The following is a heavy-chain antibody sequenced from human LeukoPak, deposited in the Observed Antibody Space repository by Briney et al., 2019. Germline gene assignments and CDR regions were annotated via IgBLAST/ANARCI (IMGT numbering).Heavy chain of an antibody. J-gene: IGHJ6*03. CDR3: ARLYQQSKWKYYYYYMDV. V-gene: IGHV4-59*01. CDR1: GATFSTNY. CDR2: VFDSGST. D-gene: IGHD1-1*01. Sequence: SETLSLTCSVSGATFSTNYWSWIRQPPGRGLEWIGYVFDSGSTNYNPSLKSRVTISVDTSTKQFSLRLSSVTAADTAVYYCARLYQQSKWKYYYYYMDVWGKGTAVTVSS.